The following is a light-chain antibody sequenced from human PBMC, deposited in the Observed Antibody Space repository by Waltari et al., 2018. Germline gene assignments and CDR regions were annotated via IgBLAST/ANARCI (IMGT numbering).Light chain of an antibody. CDR3: QKYGTLPAT. J-gene: IGKJ1*01. Sequence: SCRASQSVSRTLALYQQEPCHAPKFLIYYASSSATGIPYRFSISGSWTDFSLTISRLEPEDFAVYYCQKYGTLPATFGQWTKVEIK. CDR1: QSVSRT. CDR2: YAS. V-gene: IGKV3-20*01.